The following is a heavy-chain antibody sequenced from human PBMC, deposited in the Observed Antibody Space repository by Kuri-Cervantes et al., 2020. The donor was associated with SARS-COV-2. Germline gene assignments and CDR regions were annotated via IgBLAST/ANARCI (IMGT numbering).Heavy chain of an antibody. D-gene: IGHD1-26*01. Sequence: GGSLRLSFAASGFTFSSYWMSWVRQAPGKGLEWVAVISYDGSNKYYADSVKGRFTISRDNSKNTLYLQMNSLRAEDTAVYYCARELRELPNWFDPWGQGTLVTVSS. V-gene: IGHV3-30-3*01. CDR3: ARELRELPNWFDP. CDR1: GFTFSSYW. CDR2: ISYDGSNK. J-gene: IGHJ5*02.